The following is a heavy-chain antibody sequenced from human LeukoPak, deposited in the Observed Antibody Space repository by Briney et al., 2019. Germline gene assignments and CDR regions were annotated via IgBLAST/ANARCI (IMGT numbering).Heavy chain of an antibody. CDR1: RGTFSSYA. CDR3: AREGERQLVPYFDY. CDR2: IIPIFGTA. D-gene: IGHD6-13*01. J-gene: IGHJ4*02. Sequence: SVKVSCKASRGTFSSYAISWVRQAPGQGLEWIGGIIPIFGTANYAQKFQGRVTITADESTSTAYMELSSLRSEDTAVYYCAREGERQLVPYFDYWGQGTLVTVSS. V-gene: IGHV1-69*01.